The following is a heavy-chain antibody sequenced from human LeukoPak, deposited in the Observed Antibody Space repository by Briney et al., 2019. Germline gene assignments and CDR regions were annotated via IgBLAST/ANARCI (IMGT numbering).Heavy chain of an antibody. CDR1: GFTFSSYG. CDR2: ISYDGSNK. D-gene: IGHD2-2*01. Sequence: PGGSLRLSCAASGFTFSSYGMHWVRQAPGKGLEWVAVISYDGSNKYYADSVKGRFTISRDNSKNMLYLQMNSLRAEDTAVYYCAKEPRYCSSTSCYYYYYYGMDVWGQGTTVTVSS. J-gene: IGHJ6*02. CDR3: AKEPRYCSSTSCYYYYYYGMDV. V-gene: IGHV3-30*18.